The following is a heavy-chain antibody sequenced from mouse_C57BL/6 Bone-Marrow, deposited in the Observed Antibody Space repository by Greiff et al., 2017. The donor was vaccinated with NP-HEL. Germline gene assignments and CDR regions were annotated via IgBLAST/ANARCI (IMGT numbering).Heavy chain of an antibody. CDR2: IDPENGDT. D-gene: IGHD1-1*01. CDR3: TTVDTTGSEIFIDY. CDR1: GFNIKDDY. Sequence: VQLQQSGAELVRPGASVKLSCTASGFNIKDDYMHWVKQRPEQGLEWIGWIDPENGDTEYASKFQGKATITAETSSNTAYLQLSSLTSEDTAVYCCTTVDTTGSEIFIDYWGQGTTLTVSS. J-gene: IGHJ2*01. V-gene: IGHV14-4*01.